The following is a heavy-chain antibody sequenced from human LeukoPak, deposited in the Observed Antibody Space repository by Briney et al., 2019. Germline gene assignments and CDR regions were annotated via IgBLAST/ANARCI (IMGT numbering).Heavy chain of an antibody. Sequence: AGSLRLSCAASGFTVGNNYMNWVRQAPGKGLEWVSLIFSHGETSYADSVKGRLTISKDNSKNTLYLQMNGLRVEDTAVYYCARDPPAVSINTYAWGQGTVVTVSS. CDR2: IFSHGET. CDR3: ARDPPAVSINTYA. J-gene: IGHJ4*02. CDR1: GFTVGNNY. V-gene: IGHV3-66*01. D-gene: IGHD2-8*01.